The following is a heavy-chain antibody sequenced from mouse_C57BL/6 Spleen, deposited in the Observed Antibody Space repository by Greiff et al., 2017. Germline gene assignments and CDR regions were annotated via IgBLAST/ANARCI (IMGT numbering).Heavy chain of an antibody. Sequence: EVQLVESGTVLARPGASVKMSCKTSGYTFTSYWMHWVKQRPGQGLEWIGAIYPGNSDTSYNQKFKGKAKLTAVTSASTAYMELSSLTNEDSAVYYGTRDGYYVDYAMDYWGQGTSVTVSS. D-gene: IGHD2-3*01. CDR3: TRDGYYVDYAMDY. J-gene: IGHJ4*01. V-gene: IGHV1-5*01. CDR1: GYTFTSYW. CDR2: IYPGNSDT.